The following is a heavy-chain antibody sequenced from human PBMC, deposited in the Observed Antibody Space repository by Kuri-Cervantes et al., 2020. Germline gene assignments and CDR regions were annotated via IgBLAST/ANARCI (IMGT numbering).Heavy chain of an antibody. J-gene: IGHJ4*02. Sequence: GGSLRLSCAASGFTFSSYSMNWVRQAPGKGLEWVAFIRYDGSNKYCADSVKGRFTISRDNSKNTLYLQMNSLRAEDTAVYYCAREGYDFWSGPSGAYFDYWGQGTLVTVSS. CDR2: IRYDGSNK. D-gene: IGHD3-3*01. CDR1: GFTFSSYS. V-gene: IGHV3-30*02. CDR3: AREGYDFWSGPSGAYFDY.